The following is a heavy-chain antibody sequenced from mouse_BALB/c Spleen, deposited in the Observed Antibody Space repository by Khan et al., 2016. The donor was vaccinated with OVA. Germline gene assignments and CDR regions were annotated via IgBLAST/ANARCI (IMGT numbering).Heavy chain of an antibody. CDR2: INPSSGGT. J-gene: IGHJ3*01. Sequence: VQLQQSGAELVKPGASVRLSCKASGYTFTSYYLYWVKQRPGQGLEWIGDINPSSGGTNFNEKLKSKATLTVDKSSSTAYIQLNSLTSEYSAGYYCTRSGYGSFAYWGQGTLVTVSA. CDR1: GYTFTSYY. CDR3: TRSGYGSFAY. V-gene: IGHV1S81*02. D-gene: IGHD2-2*01.